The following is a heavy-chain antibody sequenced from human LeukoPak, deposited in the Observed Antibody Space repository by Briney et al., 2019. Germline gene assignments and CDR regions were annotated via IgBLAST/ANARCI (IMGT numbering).Heavy chain of an antibody. CDR2: INHSGST. J-gene: IGHJ3*01. D-gene: IGHD3-3*01. CDR3: ARRRFLEWLSF. V-gene: IGHV4-34*01. CDR1: GGSISGYY. Sequence: PSETLSLTCTVSGGSISGYYWSWIRQPPGKGLEWIGEINHSGSTNYNPSLKSRVTISVDTSKNQFSLKLSSVTAADTAVYYCARRRFLEWLSFWGQGTMVTVSS.